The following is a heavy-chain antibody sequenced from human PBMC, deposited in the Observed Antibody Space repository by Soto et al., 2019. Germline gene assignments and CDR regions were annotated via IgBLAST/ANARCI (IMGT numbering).Heavy chain of an antibody. CDR1: GGSISSGGYS. V-gene: IGHV4-30-2*01. CDR2: IYHSGST. D-gene: IGHD2-8*01. Sequence: SETLSLTCAVSGGSISSGGYSWSWIRQPPGKGLEWIGYIYHSGSTYYNPSLESRVTISVDRSKNQFSLKLSSVTAADTAVYYCARGAPVRFDPWGQGTLVTVSS. CDR3: ARGAPVRFDP. J-gene: IGHJ5*02.